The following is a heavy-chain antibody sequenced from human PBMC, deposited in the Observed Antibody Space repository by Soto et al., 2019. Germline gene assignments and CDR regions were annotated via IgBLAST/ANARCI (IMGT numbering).Heavy chain of an antibody. CDR3: ARAGYDSSGYYFYAMDV. Sequence: GGSLRLSCVASGFMLSGYDMHWVRQATGEGLEWVSAIGTAGDPYYSGSVKGRFTISRGNAENSVYLQMNSLRAGDTAVYYCARAGYDSSGYYFYAMDVWGPGTTVTVSS. CDR1: GFMLSGYD. J-gene: IGHJ6*02. CDR2: IGTAGDP. D-gene: IGHD3-22*01. V-gene: IGHV3-13*05.